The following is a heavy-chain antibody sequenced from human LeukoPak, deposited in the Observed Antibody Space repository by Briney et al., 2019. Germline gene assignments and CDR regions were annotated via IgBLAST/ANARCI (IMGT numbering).Heavy chain of an antibody. Sequence: TSETLSLTCTVSSASINSYYWNCIRQPPGKGLEWIGYIHYSGSTTYNPSLKSRVTISVDTSKNQFSLKLRSVTAANTALYYCARRGGYSSSPHFDYWGEGALVTVSS. D-gene: IGHD6-6*01. CDR2: IHYSGST. CDR3: ARRGGYSSSPHFDY. CDR1: SASINSYY. J-gene: IGHJ4*02. V-gene: IGHV4-59*08.